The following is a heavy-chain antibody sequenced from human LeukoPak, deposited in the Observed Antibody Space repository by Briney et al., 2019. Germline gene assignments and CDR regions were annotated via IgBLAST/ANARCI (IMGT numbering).Heavy chain of an antibody. CDR1: GFTFSSYN. D-gene: IGHD2-8*01. CDR2: TTSSSSYI. Sequence: GGSLRLSCAASGFTFSSYNMNWVRQAPGKGLEWVSSTTSSSSYIYYADSVKGRFTISRDNAKNTLSLQMNSLRVEDTALYYCGREDRVVLGNDACDIWGQGTMVTVSS. J-gene: IGHJ3*02. V-gene: IGHV3-21*01. CDR3: GREDRVVLGNDACDI.